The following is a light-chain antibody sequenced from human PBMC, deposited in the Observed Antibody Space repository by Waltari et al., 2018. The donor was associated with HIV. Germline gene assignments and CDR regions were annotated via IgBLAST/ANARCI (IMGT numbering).Light chain of an antibody. CDR2: EVS. J-gene: IGLJ2*01. CDR1: SGDFGGYNY. Sequence: QSALTQPASVSGSPGQSITISCTGTSGDFGGYNYVSWYQHHPGKAPKLMIYEVSNRPSGVSTRFSGSKSGTTASLTISGLQAEDEADYYCSSYTASSTWVFGGGTKLTVL. V-gene: IGLV2-14*01. CDR3: SSYTASSTWV.